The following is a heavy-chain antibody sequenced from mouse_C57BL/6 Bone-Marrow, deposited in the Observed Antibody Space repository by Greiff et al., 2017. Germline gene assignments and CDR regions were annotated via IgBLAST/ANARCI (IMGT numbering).Heavy chain of an antibody. CDR2: IYPGSGST. CDR1: GYTFTSYW. J-gene: IGHJ3*01. CDR3: ALSGSSPLAY. D-gene: IGHD1-1*01. Sequence: QVQLQQPGAELVKPGASVKMSCKASGYTFTSYWITWVKQRPGQGLEWIGDIYPGSGSTNYNEKFKSKATLTVDISSSTAYIQLRSLTSVDSAVYYCALSGSSPLAYWGPETRVSVSA. V-gene: IGHV1-55*01.